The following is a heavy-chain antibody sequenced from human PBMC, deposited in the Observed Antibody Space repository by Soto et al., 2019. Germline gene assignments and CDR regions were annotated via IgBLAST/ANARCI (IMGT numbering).Heavy chain of an antibody. Sequence: DVQLVESGGALVQPGGSLGLSCAVSGFTVSAKWMSWVRQAPGKGLEWLANINEDGSKKFYVDSVKGRFTISKDNAKNSLSLQLGSLRADDPAVYYCAREMHLGSGWGDIDIWGRGTMVTVSS. J-gene: IGHJ4*02. CDR3: AREMHLGSGWGDIDI. CDR2: INEDGSKK. D-gene: IGHD6-19*01. CDR1: GFTVSAKW. V-gene: IGHV3-7*03.